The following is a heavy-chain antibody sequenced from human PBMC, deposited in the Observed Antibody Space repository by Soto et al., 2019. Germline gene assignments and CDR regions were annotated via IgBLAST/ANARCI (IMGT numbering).Heavy chain of an antibody. CDR3: ATTLYGSGTYYNSYPPLY. J-gene: IGHJ4*02. CDR1: GFTLRKYW. CDR2: IKQDGSEI. V-gene: IGHV3-7*02. Sequence: GSLRLSCEASGFTLRKYWMSWVRQIPGKGLEWVANIKQDGSEIFYVDSVEGRFTISRDNARNSLYLQLNSLRGEDTAVYYCATTLYGSGTYYNSYPPLYWGQGT. D-gene: IGHD3-10*01.